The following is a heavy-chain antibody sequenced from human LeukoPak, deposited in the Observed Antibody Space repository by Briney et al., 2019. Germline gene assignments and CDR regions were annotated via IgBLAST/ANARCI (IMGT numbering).Heavy chain of an antibody. CDR3: ARGLESRAKHLRY. D-gene: IGHD1-26*01. CDR2: MNPNSGNT. CDR1: GYTFTSYD. V-gene: IGHV1-8*01. Sequence: ASVKVSCKASGYTFTSYDINWVRQATGQGPEWMGWMNPNSGNTGYAQKFQGRVTVTRNTSISTAYMELSSLGSEDSAVYYCARGLESRAKHLRYWGQGTLVTVSS. J-gene: IGHJ4*02.